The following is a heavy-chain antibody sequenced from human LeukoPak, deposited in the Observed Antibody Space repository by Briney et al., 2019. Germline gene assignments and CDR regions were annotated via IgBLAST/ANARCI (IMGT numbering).Heavy chain of an antibody. CDR3: ARVSSSWYQDWYFDL. V-gene: IGHV1-8*03. CDR2: MNPNSGNT. D-gene: IGHD6-13*01. J-gene: IGHJ2*01. CDR1: GGTFSSYD. Sequence: ASVKVSCKASGGTFSSYDINWVRQATGQGLEWMGWMNPNSGNTGYAQKFQGRVTITRNTSISTAYMELSSLRSEDTAVYYCARVSSSWYQDWYFDLWGRGTLVTVSS.